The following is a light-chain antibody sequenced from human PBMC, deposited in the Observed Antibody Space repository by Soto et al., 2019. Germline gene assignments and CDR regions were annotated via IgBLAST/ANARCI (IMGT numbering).Light chain of an antibody. Sequence: QAVVTQEPSLTVSPGGTVTLTCGSSTGAVTSGHYPYWFQQKPGQAPRTLIYDTTNKHSWTPARFSGSLLGGRAALTLSGAQPEDEADYFCLLSYSGTRVFGGGTKLTVL. CDR2: DTT. V-gene: IGLV7-46*01. J-gene: IGLJ2*01. CDR1: TGAVTSGHY. CDR3: LLSYSGTRV.